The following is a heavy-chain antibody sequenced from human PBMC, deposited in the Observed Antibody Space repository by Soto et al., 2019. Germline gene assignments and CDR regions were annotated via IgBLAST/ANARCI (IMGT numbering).Heavy chain of an antibody. CDR3: MRELGYLVVDA. V-gene: IGHV4-38-2*02. J-gene: IGHJ5*02. CDR2: VPKCGFP. Sequence: PETLSLTCAVSGFSMSSGHSWGWVRQSPGKGPKWIGAVPKCGFPHYNPPLKSRVTISLDTPGNQFSLNLNSVTAADTAVYLCMRELGYLVVDAWGQGTLVTVSS. CDR1: GFSMSSGHS. D-gene: IGHD3-22*01.